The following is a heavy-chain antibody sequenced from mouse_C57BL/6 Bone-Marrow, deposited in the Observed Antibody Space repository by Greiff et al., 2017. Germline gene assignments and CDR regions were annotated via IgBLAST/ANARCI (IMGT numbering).Heavy chain of an antibody. V-gene: IGHV1-82*01. CDR3: ARGGITTVVATDY. Sequence: QVHVKQSGPELVKPGASVKISCKASGYAFSSSWMNWVKQRPGKGLEWIGRIYPGDGDTNYNGKFKGKATLTADKSSSTAYMQLSSLTSEDSAVYFCARGGITTVVATDYWGQGTTLTVSS. CDR1: GYAFSSSW. CDR2: IYPGDGDT. D-gene: IGHD1-1*01. J-gene: IGHJ2*01.